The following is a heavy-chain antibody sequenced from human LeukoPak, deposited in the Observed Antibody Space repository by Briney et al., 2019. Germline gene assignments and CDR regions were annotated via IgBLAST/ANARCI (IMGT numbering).Heavy chain of an antibody. V-gene: IGHV3-23*01. J-gene: IGHJ4*02. CDR3: AKKAQYNGNYPLDY. CDR2: ISGSGGST. Sequence: GGSLRLSCAASGFTFSSYAMSWVRQALGKGLEWISTISGSGGSTYYADSVKGRLTISRDNSKNTLSLQMNSLRAEDTALYFCAKKAQYNGNYPLDYWGQGTLVTVSS. D-gene: IGHD1-26*01. CDR1: GFTFSSYA.